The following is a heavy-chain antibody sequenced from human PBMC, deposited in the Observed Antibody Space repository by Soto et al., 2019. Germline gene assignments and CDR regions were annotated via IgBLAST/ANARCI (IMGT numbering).Heavy chain of an antibody. CDR1: GFTFSSYW. D-gene: IGHD6-13*01. V-gene: IGHV3-74*03. CDR2: INSIGSST. J-gene: IGHJ3*01. CDR3: VRGYDSTWYNAFDF. Sequence: GGSLRLSCAASGFTFSSYWMHWVRQVSGKGLVWVSRINSIGSSTMYADSVKGRFTISRDNAKNTLYLQMNPLRAEDTAVYYCVRGYDSTWYNAFDFWGQGTMVTVSS.